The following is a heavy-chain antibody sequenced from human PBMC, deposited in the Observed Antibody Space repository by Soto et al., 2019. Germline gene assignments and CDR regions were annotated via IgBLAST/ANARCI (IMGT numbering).Heavy chain of an antibody. D-gene: IGHD6-19*01. CDR3: ARDSQGSGWSYFDY. CDR1: GFTFSSYG. J-gene: IGHJ4*02. Sequence: QVQLVESGGGVVQPGRSLSLSCAASGFTFSSYGMHWVRQAPGKGLEWVAVIWYDGSNKYYADSVKGRFTISRDNSKNTLYLQMNSLRAEDTAVYYCARDSQGSGWSYFDYWGQGTLVTVSS. CDR2: IWYDGSNK. V-gene: IGHV3-33*01.